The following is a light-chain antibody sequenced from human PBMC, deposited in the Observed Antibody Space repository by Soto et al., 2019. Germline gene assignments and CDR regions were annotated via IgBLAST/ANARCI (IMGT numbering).Light chain of an antibody. CDR1: QSVSSSY. CDR2: GAS. J-gene: IGKJ4*01. CDR3: QQYGSSPT. Sequence: EIVLTQSPGTLSLSPGERATLSCRASQSVSSSYFAWYQQKPGQAPRLLIYGASSRATGIPDRLSGSGSGTDFTLTISRLEPEDFAVYYCQQYGSSPTFGGGTKVEIK. V-gene: IGKV3-20*01.